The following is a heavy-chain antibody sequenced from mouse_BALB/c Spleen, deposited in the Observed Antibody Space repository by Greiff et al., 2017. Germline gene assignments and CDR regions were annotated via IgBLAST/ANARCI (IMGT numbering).Heavy chain of an antibody. CDR2: IYPGDGDT. CDR3: ARDFITTATDYAMDY. D-gene: IGHD1-2*01. CDR1: GYTFTSYW. Sequence: QVQLQQSGAELARPGASVKLSCKASGYTFTSYWKQWVKQRPGQGLEWIGAIYPGDGDTRYTQKFTGKATLTADKSSSTAYMQLSSLASEDSAVYYCARDFITTATDYAMDYWGQGTSVTVSS. J-gene: IGHJ4*01. V-gene: IGHV1-87*01.